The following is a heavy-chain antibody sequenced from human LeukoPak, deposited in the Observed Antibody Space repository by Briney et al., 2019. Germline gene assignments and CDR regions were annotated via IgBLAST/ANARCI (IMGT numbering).Heavy chain of an antibody. J-gene: IGHJ5*02. Sequence: SETLSLTCTVSGGSISSYYWSWIRQPAGKGMGWIGRIYTSGSTNYNPSLKSRVTISVDTSKNQFSLKLSPVTAADTAVYYCARDNPCLVPAAIDWFDPWGQGTLVTVSS. CDR3: ARDNPCLVPAAIDWFDP. D-gene: IGHD2-2*01. V-gene: IGHV4-4*07. CDR1: GGSISSYY. CDR2: IYTSGST.